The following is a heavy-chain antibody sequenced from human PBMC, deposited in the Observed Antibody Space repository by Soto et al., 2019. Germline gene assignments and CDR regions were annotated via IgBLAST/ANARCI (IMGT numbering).Heavy chain of an antibody. CDR2: ISYDGSNK. D-gene: IGHD3-10*01. CDR3: AKDLGSGKPYYYYAMDV. V-gene: IGHV3-30*18. Sequence: GGSLRLSCAASRFIFSRYGMHWVRQAPGKGLEWVAVISYDGSNKYYAESVKGRFIISRDKSESTLYLQMNSLRAEDTAVYYCAKDLGSGKPYYYYAMDVWGQGTTVTVSS. CDR1: RFIFSRYG. J-gene: IGHJ6*02.